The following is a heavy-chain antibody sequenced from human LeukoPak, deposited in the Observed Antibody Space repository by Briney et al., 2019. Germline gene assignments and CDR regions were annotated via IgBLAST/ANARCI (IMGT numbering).Heavy chain of an antibody. CDR1: GFTFSSYA. Sequence: QPGGSLRLSCAVSGFTFSSYAMSWVRQAPGMGLEWVSAISGSGGSTYYADSVKGRFTISRDNSKNTLYLQMNSLRAEDTAVYYCAKDREVCITGTTCYYYMDVWGKGTTVTVSS. CDR3: AKDREVCITGTTCYYYMDV. V-gene: IGHV3-23*01. J-gene: IGHJ6*03. CDR2: ISGSGGST. D-gene: IGHD1-7*01.